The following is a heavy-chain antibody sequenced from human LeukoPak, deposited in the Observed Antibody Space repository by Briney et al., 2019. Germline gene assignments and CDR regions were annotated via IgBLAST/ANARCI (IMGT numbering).Heavy chain of an antibody. CDR2: IRSKANSYAT. CDR3: TREVQAAGKTLDY. V-gene: IGHV3-73*01. Sequence: PGGSLRLSCAASGFTFSGSAMHWVRQASGKGLEWVGRIRSKANSYATAYAASVKGRFTISRDDSKNTAYLQMNSLRAEDTAVYYCTREVQAAGKTLDYWGQGTLITVSS. CDR1: GFTFSGSA. J-gene: IGHJ4*02. D-gene: IGHD6-13*01.